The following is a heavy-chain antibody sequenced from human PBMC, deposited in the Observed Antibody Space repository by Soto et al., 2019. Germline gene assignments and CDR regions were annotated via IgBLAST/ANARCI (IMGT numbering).Heavy chain of an antibody. CDR3: ARVTAYSSGWYWFDY. Sequence: QLQLQESGPGLVKPSETLSLTCTVSGGSISSSHYYWGWIRQPPGEGLEWTGSIYYSGSTYYNPSLKSRVTISIDTSKNQFSLRLGSVTAADSAVYYCARVTAYSSGWYWFDYWGQGALVTVSP. CDR1: GGSISSSHYY. V-gene: IGHV4-39*01. CDR2: IYYSGST. D-gene: IGHD6-19*01. J-gene: IGHJ4*02.